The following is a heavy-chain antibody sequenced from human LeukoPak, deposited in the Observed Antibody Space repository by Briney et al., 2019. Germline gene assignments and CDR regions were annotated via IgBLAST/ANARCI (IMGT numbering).Heavy chain of an antibody. CDR2: TYYRSRWYN. CDR3: AREDTGDYTSGDAFDI. CDR1: GDSVSSRSGA. D-gene: IGHD2-2*02. Sequence: SQTLSLTCAISGDSVSSRSGAWNWIRQSPSRGLEWLGRTYYRSRWYNDYAVSVKSRISINPDTSKNQFSLHLNSVIPEDTAVYYSAREDTGDYTSGDAFDIWGQGTMVTVSS. V-gene: IGHV6-1*01. J-gene: IGHJ3*02.